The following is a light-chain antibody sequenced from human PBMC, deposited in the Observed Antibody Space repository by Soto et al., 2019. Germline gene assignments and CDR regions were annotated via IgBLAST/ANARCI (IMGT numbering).Light chain of an antibody. CDR1: SSDVGGYHY. CDR3: SSYAGSNNHVL. V-gene: IGLV2-8*01. Sequence: QYALTQPPSASGSPGQSVTISCTGTSSDVGGYHYVSWYQQHPGKAPKLMIYEVSKRPSGVPYRFSGSKSGNTASLTVSGLQAEDEADYYCSSYAGSNNHVLFGGGTKLPVL. J-gene: IGLJ2*01. CDR2: EVS.